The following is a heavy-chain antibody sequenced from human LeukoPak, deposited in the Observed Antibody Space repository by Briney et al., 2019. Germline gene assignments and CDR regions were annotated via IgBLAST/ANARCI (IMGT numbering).Heavy chain of an antibody. V-gene: IGHV3-23*01. Sequence: GGSLRLSCAASGFTLSSYSMTWVRQAPGEGLEWVSLISGSGGNTFYADSVKGRFTISRDNSKNTLYLQMNSLRAEDTAVYYCAKDLVAGSYYVFDSWSQGTLVTVSS. CDR2: ISGSGGNT. J-gene: IGHJ4*02. D-gene: IGHD1-26*01. CDR1: GFTLSSYS. CDR3: AKDLVAGSYYVFDS.